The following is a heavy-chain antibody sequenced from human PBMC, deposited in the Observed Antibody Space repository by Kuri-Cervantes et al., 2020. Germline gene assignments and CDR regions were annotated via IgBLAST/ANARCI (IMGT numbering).Heavy chain of an antibody. D-gene: IGHD6-19*01. V-gene: IGHV4-34*01. CDR1: GGSFSGYY. CDR2: INHSGST. J-gene: IGHJ4*02. CDR3: ARGLSIAVAGTFPY. Sequence: GSLRLSCAVYGGSFSGYYWSWIRQPPGKGLEWIGEINHSGSTNYNPSLKSRVTISVDTSKNQFSLRLTSVTAADTAVYYCARGLSIAVAGTFPYWGQGTLVTVSS.